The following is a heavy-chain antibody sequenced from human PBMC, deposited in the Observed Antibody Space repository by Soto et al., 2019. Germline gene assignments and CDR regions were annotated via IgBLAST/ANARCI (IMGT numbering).Heavy chain of an antibody. CDR2: ISGSGGST. CDR1: GFTFSSYA. D-gene: IGHD2-2*01. Sequence: EVQLLESGGGLVQPGGSLRLSCAASGFTFSSYAMSWVRQAPGKGLEWVSAISGSGGSTYYADSVKGRFTISRDNSENTLYLQMNSLRAEDTAVYYCAKGPPLEDIVVVPAAPGGMDVWGQGTTVTVSS. CDR3: AKGPPLEDIVVVPAAPGGMDV. J-gene: IGHJ6*02. V-gene: IGHV3-23*01.